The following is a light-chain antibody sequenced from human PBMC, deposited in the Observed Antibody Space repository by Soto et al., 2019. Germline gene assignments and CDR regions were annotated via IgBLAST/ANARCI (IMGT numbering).Light chain of an antibody. CDR2: DAS. V-gene: IGKV3D-15*01. CDR3: QQYDKWPRT. CDR1: QCVSSY. J-gene: IGKJ1*01. Sequence: EVVITQSPGTLSVSPCERATLSCSASQCVSSYLAWYQQKPGQAPRLLIYDASNRATGIPARFSGSGSGTEFTLTISNLQSEDFAVYHCQQYDKWPRTFGQGTKVDIK.